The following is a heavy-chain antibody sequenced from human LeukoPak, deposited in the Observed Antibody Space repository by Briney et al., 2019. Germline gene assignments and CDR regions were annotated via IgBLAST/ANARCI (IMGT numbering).Heavy chain of an antibody. CDR2: INPSGGST. J-gene: IGHJ6*03. D-gene: IGHD3-3*01. CDR3: ARDRDSDFSYYYYMDV. Sequence: ASVKVSCKASGYTFTSYYMRWVRQAPGQGLEWMGIINPSGGSTSYAQKFQGRVTMTRDTSTSTVYMELSSLRSEDTAVYYCARDRDSDFSYYYYMDVWGKGTTVTVSS. CDR1: GYTFTSYY. V-gene: IGHV1-46*01.